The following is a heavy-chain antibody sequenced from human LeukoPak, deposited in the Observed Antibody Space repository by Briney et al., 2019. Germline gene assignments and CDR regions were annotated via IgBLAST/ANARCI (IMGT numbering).Heavy chain of an antibody. J-gene: IGHJ3*02. CDR2: IYYSGST. D-gene: IGHD3-16*01. CDR3: ARHEDYDYVPDAFDI. V-gene: IGHV4-39*01. CDR1: GGSISSYY. Sequence: SETLSLTCTVSGGSISSYYWGWIRQPPGKGLEWIGSIYYSGSTYYNPSLKSRVTISVDTSRNQFSLNLSSVTAADTAVYYCARHEDYDYVPDAFDIWGQGTMVTVSS.